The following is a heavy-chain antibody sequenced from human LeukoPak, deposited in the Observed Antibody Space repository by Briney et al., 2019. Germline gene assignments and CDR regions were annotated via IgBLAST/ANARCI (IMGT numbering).Heavy chain of an antibody. CDR1: GGSISPYY. D-gene: IGHD3-10*01. J-gene: IGHJ4*02. CDR2: IYYNGNT. CDR3: AREFARGGIFDY. V-gene: IGHV4-59*12. Sequence: SETLSLTCTVSGGSISPYYSSWIRQPPGKGLEWIGYIYYNGNTDYNPSLNSRVTISLDTSKNQFSLKLSSVTAADTAVYYCAREFARGGIFDYWGQGTLVTVSS.